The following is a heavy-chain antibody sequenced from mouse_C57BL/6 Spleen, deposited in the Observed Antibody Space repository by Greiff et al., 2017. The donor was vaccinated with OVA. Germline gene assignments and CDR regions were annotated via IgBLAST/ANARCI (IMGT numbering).Heavy chain of an antibody. D-gene: IGHD3-2*02. CDR2: IYPGDGDT. CDR3: ARERQTAQASYYFDY. CDR1: GYAFSSSW. V-gene: IGHV1-82*01. J-gene: IGHJ2*01. Sequence: QVQLKESGPELVKPGASVKISCKASGYAFSSSWMNWVKQRPGKGLEWIGRIYPGDGDTNYNGKFKGKATLTADKSSSTAYMQLSSLTSEDSAVYFCARERQTAQASYYFDYWGQGTTLTVSS.